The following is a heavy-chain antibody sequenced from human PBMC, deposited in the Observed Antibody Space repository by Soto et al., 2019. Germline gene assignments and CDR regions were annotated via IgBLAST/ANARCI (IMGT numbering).Heavy chain of an antibody. Sequence: EVQLVESGGGLVKPGGSLRLSCAASGFTFSSYAMSWVRQAPGKGLEWVSAISGSGGSTYYADSVKGRFTISRDNSKNTLYLQMNSLRAEDTAVYYCAKSPRGYSYGPSYYYYGMDVWGQGTTVTVSS. V-gene: IGHV3-23*04. CDR3: AKSPRGYSYGPSYYYYGMDV. J-gene: IGHJ6*02. D-gene: IGHD5-18*01. CDR2: ISGSGGST. CDR1: GFTFSSYA.